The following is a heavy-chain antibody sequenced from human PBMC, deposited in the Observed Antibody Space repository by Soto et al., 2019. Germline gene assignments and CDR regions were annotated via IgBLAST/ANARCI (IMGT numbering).Heavy chain of an antibody. J-gene: IGHJ4*02. V-gene: IGHV3-74*03. Sequence: GGSLRLSCAASGFTFGDYWMHWVRQPPGKGPEWVSRMTGDGRTTQYADSVKGRFTASRDNAKSTLYLQMKSLRAEDTAVYYCATAEVDYWGPGTLVTVSS. CDR2: MTGDGRTT. CDR3: ATAEVDY. CDR1: GFTFGDYW.